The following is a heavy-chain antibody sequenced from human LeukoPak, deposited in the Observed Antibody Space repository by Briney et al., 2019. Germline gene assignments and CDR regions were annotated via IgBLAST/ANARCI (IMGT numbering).Heavy chain of an antibody. J-gene: IGHJ4*02. D-gene: IGHD2-21*02. CDR1: GNSTSSSTYY. CDR3: ARLPMAVTPHVDY. V-gene: IGHV4-39*07. Sequence: SETLSLTCTVSGNSTSSSTYYWDWIRQAPGKGLEWIGNIYDSGTTHYNPSLRSRVTISLGMSKNQFSLKLSSVTAADTAVYYCARLPMAVTPHVDYWGQGTLVTVSS. CDR2: IYDSGTT.